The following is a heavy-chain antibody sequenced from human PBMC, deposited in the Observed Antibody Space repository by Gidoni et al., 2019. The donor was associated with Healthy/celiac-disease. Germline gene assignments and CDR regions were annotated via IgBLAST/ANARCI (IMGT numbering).Heavy chain of an antibody. Sequence: EVQLVESGGGLGKTGGARRLSCAASGFTLSRYTMNWVRQAPGKGLEWVSSIRSSSSYIDYADSVKGRFTISRDNANNSLYLQMNSLRAEDTAVYYCAREFYCSSTSCPPGDAFDIWGQGTMVTVSS. CDR2: IRSSSSYI. V-gene: IGHV3-21*01. CDR1: GFTLSRYT. D-gene: IGHD2-2*01. CDR3: AREFYCSSTSCPPGDAFDI. J-gene: IGHJ3*02.